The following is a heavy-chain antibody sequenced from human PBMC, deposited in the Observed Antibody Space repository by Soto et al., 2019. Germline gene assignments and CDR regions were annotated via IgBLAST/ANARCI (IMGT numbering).Heavy chain of an antibody. CDR3: ARGYALDY. CDR1: GFTFSSYA. V-gene: IGHV3-30-3*01. CDR2: ISYDGSNK. Sequence: QVQLVESGGGVVQPGRSLRLSCAASGFTFSSYATHWVRQAPGKGLEWVAVISYDGSNKYYADSVKGRFTISRDNSKNTLYLQMNSLRAEDTAVYYCARGYALDYWGQGTLVTVSS. J-gene: IGHJ4*02. D-gene: IGHD5-18*01.